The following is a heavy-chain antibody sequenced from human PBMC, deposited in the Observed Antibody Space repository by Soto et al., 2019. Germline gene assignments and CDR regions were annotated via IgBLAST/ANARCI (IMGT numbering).Heavy chain of an antibody. CDR1: GFTFSNYG. CDR3: AKDIYFRDSSGYYVFDY. Sequence: QVHLVESGGGVVQPGRSLRLSCEASGFTFSNYGTLWVRQAPGEGLEWVAHISYDGSNEHYTDSVKGRFTISRDNSKNMVFLHMNSLRPEDTAVYHCAKDIYFRDSSGYYVFDYWGQGTLVTVSS. D-gene: IGHD3-22*01. V-gene: IGHV3-30*18. CDR2: ISYDGSNE. J-gene: IGHJ4*02.